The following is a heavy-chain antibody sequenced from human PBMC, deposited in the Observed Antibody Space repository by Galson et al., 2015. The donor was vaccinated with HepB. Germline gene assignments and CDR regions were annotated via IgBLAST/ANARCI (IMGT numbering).Heavy chain of an antibody. CDR1: GFTFSDYY. J-gene: IGHJ4*02. CDR2: ISSSSTYT. CDR3: ARVRRDGYTPYY. V-gene: IGHV3-11*06. Sequence: SLGLSCAASGFTFSDYYMRWIRQAPGKGLEWVSYISSSSTYTNYADSVKGRFTISRDNAKNSLYLQMNSLRAEDTAVYYCARVRRDGYTPYYWGQGTLVTVSS. D-gene: IGHD5-24*01.